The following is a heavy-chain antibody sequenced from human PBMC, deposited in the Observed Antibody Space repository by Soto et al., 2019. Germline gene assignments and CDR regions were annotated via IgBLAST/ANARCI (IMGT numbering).Heavy chain of an antibody. CDR3: ARDTVLTGMFDF. D-gene: IGHD4-17*01. CDR1: GGSIGSYH. V-gene: IGHV4-59*01. Sequence: SETLSLTCTFSGGSIGSYHCIWVRQPPGKGLEWIASVYYTGTTNYNPSLGSRVTISIDAPENQISLKLTSVTAADTAFYYCARDTVLTGMFDFWGQGTLVTVSS. CDR2: VYYTGTT. J-gene: IGHJ4*02.